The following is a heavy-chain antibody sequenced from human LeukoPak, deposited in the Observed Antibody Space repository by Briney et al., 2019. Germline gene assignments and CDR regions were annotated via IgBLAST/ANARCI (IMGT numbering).Heavy chain of an antibody. D-gene: IGHD7-27*01. CDR3: ARDLPSTSNWEFDY. CDR1: GYTFIDYF. J-gene: IGHJ4*02. CDR2: INPNSGGT. V-gene: IGHV1-2*06. Sequence: ASVKVSCKASGYTFIDYFIHWVRQAPGQGREWMGRINPNSGGTNYAQNFQGRVTMTRDTSISTAYMELSSLRSDDTAVYYCARDLPSTSNWEFDYWGQGTLVTVSS.